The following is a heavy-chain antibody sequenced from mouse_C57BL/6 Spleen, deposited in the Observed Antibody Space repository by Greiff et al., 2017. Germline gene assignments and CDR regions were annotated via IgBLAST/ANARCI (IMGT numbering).Heavy chain of an antibody. CDR1: GYTFTDYY. V-gene: IGHV1-77*01. J-gene: IGHJ1*03. CDR3: ARNGSSYWYFDV. CDR2: IVPGSGST. D-gene: IGHD1-1*01. Sequence: VQLQESGAELVKPGASVKISCKASGYTFTDYYINWVKQRPGQGLEWIGKIVPGSGSTYYNEKFKGKATLTADKSSSTAYMQLSSLTSEDSAVYCCARNGSSYWYFDVWGTGTTVTVSS.